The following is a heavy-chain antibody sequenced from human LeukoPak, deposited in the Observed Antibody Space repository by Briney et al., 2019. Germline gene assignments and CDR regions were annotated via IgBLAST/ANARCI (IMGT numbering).Heavy chain of an antibody. D-gene: IGHD3-16*01. J-gene: IGHJ4*02. CDR3: ARVAPLVRAPDY. Sequence: GGSLRLSCAASGFTFDDSVMSWVRQAPGKGLEWVSGINWNGGSTGYADSVKGRFTISRDNAKNSLYLQMSSLRAEDTALYYCARVAPLVRAPDYWGQGTLVTVSS. CDR1: GFTFDDSV. V-gene: IGHV3-20*04. CDR2: INWNGGST.